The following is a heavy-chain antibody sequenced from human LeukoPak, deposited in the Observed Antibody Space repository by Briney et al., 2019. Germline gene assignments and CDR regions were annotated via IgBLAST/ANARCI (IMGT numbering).Heavy chain of an antibody. Sequence: SETLSLTCTVSGGSISSYYWSWIRQPPGKGLEWIGYIYYSGSTNYNPSLKSRVTISVDTSKNQFSLKLSSVTAADTAVYYCARGRLDYSDYPSPFDYWGQGTLVTVSS. V-gene: IGHV4-59*01. CDR3: ARGRLDYSDYPSPFDY. J-gene: IGHJ4*02. CDR2: IYYSGST. CDR1: GGSISSYY. D-gene: IGHD4-11*01.